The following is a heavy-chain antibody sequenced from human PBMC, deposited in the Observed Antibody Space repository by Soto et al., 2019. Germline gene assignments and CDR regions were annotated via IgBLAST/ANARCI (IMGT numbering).Heavy chain of an antibody. D-gene: IGHD3-10*01. J-gene: IGHJ4*02. V-gene: IGHV1-69*01. CDR2: ITPILGTP. Sequence: QVQLVQSGGEMKKPGSSVKVSCKTSGGAFSNFAVSWVRQAPGQGLEWVGGITPILGTPSYAQKFQGRVTITADVSTTSAYMEITSLTSEDTALYYCVRGGSGSRGDYWGQGTLVTVSS. CDR3: VRGGSGSRGDY. CDR1: GGAFSNFA.